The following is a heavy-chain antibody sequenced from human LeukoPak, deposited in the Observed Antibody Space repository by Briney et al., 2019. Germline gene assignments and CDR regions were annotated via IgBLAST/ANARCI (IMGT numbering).Heavy chain of an antibody. V-gene: IGHV3-48*01. CDR1: GFIFSSYS. Sequence: PGGSLRLSCAASGFIFSSYSMNWVRQAPGKGLEWVSYISSSSSTIYYADSVKGRFTISRDNAKNSLYLQMNSLRADDTAVYYCARDCSSSTCYLDQWGQGTLVTVSS. D-gene: IGHD2/OR15-2a*01. CDR3: ARDCSSSTCYLDQ. J-gene: IGHJ4*02. CDR2: ISSSSSTI.